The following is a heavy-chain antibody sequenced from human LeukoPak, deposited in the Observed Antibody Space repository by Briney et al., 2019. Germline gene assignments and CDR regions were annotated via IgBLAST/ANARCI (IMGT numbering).Heavy chain of an antibody. J-gene: IGHJ6*02. V-gene: IGHV4-34*01. CDR2: INHSGST. Sequence: SETLSLTCAVYGGSFSGYYWSWIRQPPGKGLEWIGEINHSGSTNYNPSLKSRATISVDTSKNQFSLKLSSVTAADTAVYYCARVPTRKNYYYGMDVWGQGTTVTVSS. CDR3: ARVPTRKNYYYGMDV. CDR1: GGSFSGYY.